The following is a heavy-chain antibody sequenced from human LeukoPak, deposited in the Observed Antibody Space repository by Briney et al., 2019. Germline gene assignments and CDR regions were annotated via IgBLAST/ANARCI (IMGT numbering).Heavy chain of an antibody. Sequence: AXVEVSCKASGYTFTGYYMHWVRQAPGQGLEWMGWINPNSGGTNYAQKFQGRVTMTRDTSISTAYMDLSSLTSDDTAVYYCARAAEARSGVDYWGQGTLVTVSS. CDR3: ARAAEARSGVDY. CDR1: GYTFTGYY. J-gene: IGHJ4*02. V-gene: IGHV1-2*02. CDR2: INPNSGGT. D-gene: IGHD6-19*01.